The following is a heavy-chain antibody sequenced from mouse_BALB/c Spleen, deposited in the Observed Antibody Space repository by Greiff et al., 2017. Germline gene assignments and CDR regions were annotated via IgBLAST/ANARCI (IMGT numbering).Heavy chain of an antibody. CDR2: ILPSIGRT. Sequence: VQLQQSGSELRSPGASVKLSCKVSDSEVIPIAFMCWVRQQPGHGFEWIGDILPSIGRTIYGEKFEDKATLDADTVPNTAYLELNSLTSEDSAMYYCARPTDRNYVGYFDVWGAGTTVTVSS. D-gene: IGHD2-1*01. CDR1: DSEVIPIAF. J-gene: IGHJ1*01. V-gene: IGHV15-2*02. CDR3: ARPTDRNYVGYFDV.